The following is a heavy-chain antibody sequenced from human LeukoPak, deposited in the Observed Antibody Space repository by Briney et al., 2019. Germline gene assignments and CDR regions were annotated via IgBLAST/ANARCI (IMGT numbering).Heavy chain of an antibody. V-gene: IGHV1-8*01. CDR2: MNPNSGNT. D-gene: IGHD1-1*01. CDR3: ATWRGWEFRFDP. CDR1: GYTFTSYD. Sequence: GASVKVSCKASGYTFTSYDMNWVRQATGQGLEWMGWMNPNSGNTGYAQKFQDRVTMTRNTSISTAYMELSSLRSEDTAVYYCATWRGWEFRFDPWGQGTLVTVSS. J-gene: IGHJ5*02.